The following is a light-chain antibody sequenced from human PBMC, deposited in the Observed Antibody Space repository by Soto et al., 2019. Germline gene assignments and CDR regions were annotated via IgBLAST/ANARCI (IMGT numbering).Light chain of an antibody. J-gene: IGLJ2*01. Sequence: QSLLTQPASVSGSPGQTITISCTGTSSDVGGYNYVSWYQHNPGKAPKLLTYEVSNRPSGVSDRFSGSKSDNMASLTISGLQAEDEADYYCSSYTSTNTTVVVGGGTKVTVL. CDR2: EVS. CDR1: SSDVGGYNY. V-gene: IGLV2-14*01. CDR3: SSYTSTNTTVV.